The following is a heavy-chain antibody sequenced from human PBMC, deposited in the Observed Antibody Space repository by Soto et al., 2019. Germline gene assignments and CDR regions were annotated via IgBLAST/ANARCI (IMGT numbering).Heavy chain of an antibody. CDR1: GYAFTTYG. CDR3: ARGRYGDY. J-gene: IGHJ4*02. Sequence: QVHLVQSGAEVKKPGASVKVSCKGSGYAFTTYGITWVRQAPGPGLEWMGWISAHNGNTNYAQKLQGRVTVTRDTSTRTAYMELRSLSSDDTAGYYCARGRYGDYWGQGALVTVSS. CDR2: ISAHNGNT. V-gene: IGHV1-18*01. D-gene: IGHD1-1*01.